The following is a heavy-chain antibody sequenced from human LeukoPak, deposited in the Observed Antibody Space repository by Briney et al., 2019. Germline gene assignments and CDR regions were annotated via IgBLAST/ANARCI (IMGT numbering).Heavy chain of an antibody. V-gene: IGHV3-21*01. CDR2: ISSSSSYI. CDR1: GFTFSIYT. Sequence: KSGGSLRLSCAASGFTFSIYTMNWVRQSPGKGLEGGSAISSSSSYIYYEDSVRGRFTISRDNAKHSLYLQMNSLRAEDTAVYYCARWGDYWGQGTLVTVSS. CDR3: ARWGDY. J-gene: IGHJ4*02. D-gene: IGHD3-16*01.